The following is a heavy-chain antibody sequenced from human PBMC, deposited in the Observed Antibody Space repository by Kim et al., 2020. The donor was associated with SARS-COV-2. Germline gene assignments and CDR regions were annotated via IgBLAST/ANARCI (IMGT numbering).Heavy chain of an antibody. J-gene: IGHJ6*02. V-gene: IGHV3-21*01. CDR3: ASHLLKNSWSYRSYYYYGMDV. D-gene: IGHD3-16*02. Sequence: GGSLRLSCAASGFTFSSYSMNWVRQAPGKGLEWVSSISSSSSYIYYADSVKGRFTISRDNAKNSLYLQMNSLRAEDTAVYYCASHLLKNSWSYRSYYYYGMDVWGQGTTVTVSS. CDR1: GFTFSSYS. CDR2: ISSSSSYI.